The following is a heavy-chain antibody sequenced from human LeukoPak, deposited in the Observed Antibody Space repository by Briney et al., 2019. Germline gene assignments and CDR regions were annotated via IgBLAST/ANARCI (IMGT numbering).Heavy chain of an antibody. CDR1: GFTFSSYA. CDR3: AKGPITWPNGFDY. J-gene: IGHJ4*02. V-gene: IGHV3-23*01. Sequence: SGGSLRLSCAASGFTFSSYAMSWVRQAPGKGLEWVSAISASGYFTYYADSVKGRFTISRDNSKNTLYLQMNSLRAEDTAVYYCAKGPITWPNGFDYWGQGTLVTVSS. CDR2: ISASGYFT.